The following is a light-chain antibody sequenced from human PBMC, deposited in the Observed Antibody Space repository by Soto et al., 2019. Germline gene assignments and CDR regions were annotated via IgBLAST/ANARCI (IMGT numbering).Light chain of an antibody. CDR2: GAS. V-gene: IGKV3-15*01. Sequence: EIVLTQSPGTLSLSPGERATLSCRAGQSVSSSYLAWYQQKPGQAPRLLIYGASTRATGIAARFSGSGSGTEFTLTISSLQSEDFAVYYCQQYNNWPPITFGQGTRLEIK. J-gene: IGKJ5*01. CDR1: QSVSSSY. CDR3: QQYNNWPPIT.